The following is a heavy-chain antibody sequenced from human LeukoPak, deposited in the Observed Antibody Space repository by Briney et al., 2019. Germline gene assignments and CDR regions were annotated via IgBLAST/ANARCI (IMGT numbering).Heavy chain of an antibody. D-gene: IGHD1-1*01. J-gene: IGHJ4*02. CDR3: ARVGDWNDLVY. Sequence: PSETLSLTCTVSGGSISSSSYYWGWIRQPPGKGLEWIGYIYYTGSTNYNPSLKSRVTISVDTSKNQFSLRLSSVTAADTAIYYCARVGDWNDLVYWGQGALVTVSS. V-gene: IGHV4-61*05. CDR2: IYYTGST. CDR1: GGSISSSSYY.